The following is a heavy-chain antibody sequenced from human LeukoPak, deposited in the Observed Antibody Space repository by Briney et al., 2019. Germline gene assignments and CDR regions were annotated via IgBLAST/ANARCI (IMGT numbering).Heavy chain of an antibody. D-gene: IGHD1-26*01. CDR2: IPHDGRSA. CDR3: ATGSDFYYDS. CDR1: GFTFTRNC. V-gene: IGHV3-30*04. Sequence: GRSLRLSCIASGFTFTRNCMHWVRQAPGKGLEWVAAIPHDGRSALYADSVKGRFIISRDKSKNTQYLQMNSLRIEDSAVYYCATGSDFYYDSWGQGILVTVSS. J-gene: IGHJ5*01.